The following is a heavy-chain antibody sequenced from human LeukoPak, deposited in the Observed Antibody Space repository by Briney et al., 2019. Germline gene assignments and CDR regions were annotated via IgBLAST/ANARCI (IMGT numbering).Heavy chain of an antibody. V-gene: IGHV1-18*01. Sequence: GASVKVSCKASGYTSTSYGISWVRQAPGQGLEWMGWISAYNGNTNYAQKLQGRVTMTTDTSTSTAYMELRSLRSDDTAVYYCATTPYYYDSSGYFRFDPWGQGTLVTVSS. J-gene: IGHJ5*02. CDR1: GYTSTSYG. CDR2: ISAYNGNT. D-gene: IGHD3-22*01. CDR3: ATTPYYYDSSGYFRFDP.